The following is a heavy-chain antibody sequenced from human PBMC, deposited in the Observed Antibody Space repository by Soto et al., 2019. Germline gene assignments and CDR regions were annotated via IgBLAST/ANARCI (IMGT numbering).Heavy chain of an antibody. V-gene: IGHV3-23*01. CDR2: ISADGAGT. CDR3: ARISSSSCTDY. J-gene: IGHJ4*02. CDR1: GFTFNTYA. D-gene: IGHD6-13*01. Sequence: GGSLRLSCAASGFTFNTYAMNWVRQAPGKGLEWVSAISADGAGTYYADSVKGRFTISRDNSKSTLSLQMNSLRAEDTAIFYCARISSSSCTDYWGQGTLVTVSS.